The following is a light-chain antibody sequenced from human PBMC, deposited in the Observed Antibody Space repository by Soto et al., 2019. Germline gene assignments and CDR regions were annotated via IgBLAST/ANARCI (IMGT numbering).Light chain of an antibody. CDR1: QGISSW. Sequence: DIQMTQSPSSVSASVGDRVTITCRARQGISSWLAWYQQKPGKAPKLLIYAASSLQSGVPSRFSESGCRTDLACSISSLWPGVVASYYSQQSNSFQYIFGQVSKLEMK. CDR3: QQSNSFQYI. J-gene: IGKJ2*01. CDR2: AAS. V-gene: IGKV1-12*01.